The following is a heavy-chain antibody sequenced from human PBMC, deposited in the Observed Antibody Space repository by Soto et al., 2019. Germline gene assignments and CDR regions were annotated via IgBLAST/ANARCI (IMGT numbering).Heavy chain of an antibody. V-gene: IGHV3-23*01. CDR2: ISGDGGST. J-gene: IGHJ5*02. CDR1: GLIFETYS. Sequence: VQLLESGGGLVQPGGSLRLSCAASGLIFETYSMSWVRQPPGKGLEWVSGISGDGGSTYYADSVKGRFTISRDNSKITLSLQVNSPRPEDTAVYYCAKSWSTTCALYCVASWGQGPVVTVSS. CDR3: AKSWSTTCALYCVAS. D-gene: IGHD3-3*01.